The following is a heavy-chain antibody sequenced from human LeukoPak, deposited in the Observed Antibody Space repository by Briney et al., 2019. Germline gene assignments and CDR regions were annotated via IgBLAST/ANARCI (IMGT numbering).Heavy chain of an antibody. CDR1: GLIVSSTY. V-gene: IGHV3-53*01. D-gene: IGHD2-15*01. CDR3: VREGGYCSGDTCFKWFDT. CDR2: TYNGGST. Sequence: GGSLTLSCAASGLIVSSTYMNWVRQGPGKGLEWVSVTYNGGSTYYADSVTGRFSISRDNSKNTLNLQMNSLTVEDTAVYYCVREGGYCSGDTCFKWFDTWGQGILVTVSS. J-gene: IGHJ5*02.